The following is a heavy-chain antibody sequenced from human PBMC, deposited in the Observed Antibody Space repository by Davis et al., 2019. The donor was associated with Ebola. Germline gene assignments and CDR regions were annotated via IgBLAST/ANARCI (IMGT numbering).Heavy chain of an antibody. V-gene: IGHV1-2*02. J-gene: IGHJ4*02. CDR2: LHPNTGGT. Sequence: ASVKVSCKASGYPFTGYYLHWVRPAPGQGLDWVGWLHPNTGGTNYAQKFQGRVTMTRDTSINTAYMQLTRLTSDDTAVYYCARPDSSGWPYFHYWGQGTLVTVSS. CDR1: GYPFTGYY. CDR3: ARPDSSGWPYFHY. D-gene: IGHD6-19*01.